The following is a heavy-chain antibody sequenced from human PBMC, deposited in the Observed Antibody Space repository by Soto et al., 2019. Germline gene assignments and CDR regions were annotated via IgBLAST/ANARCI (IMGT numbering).Heavy chain of an antibody. Sequence: ASVKASCKASGYTFTSSALHWVRQAPVQRLEWMGWINAGNGNTKYSQKFQGRVTITRDTYASTAYMELRSVISEDTAVYYCGREVSPDENWFDPWGQGTLVTVSS. CDR2: INAGNGNT. D-gene: IGHD1-20*01. J-gene: IGHJ5*02. CDR1: GYTFTSSA. CDR3: GREVSPDENWFDP. V-gene: IGHV1-3*01.